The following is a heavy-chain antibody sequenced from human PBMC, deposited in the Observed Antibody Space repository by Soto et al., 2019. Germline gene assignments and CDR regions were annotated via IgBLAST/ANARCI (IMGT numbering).Heavy chain of an antibody. CDR1: GFTFSGSA. CDR3: TRLSGYSSSSKPNYYYYYMDV. D-gene: IGHD6-13*01. CDR2: IRSKANSYAT. J-gene: IGHJ6*03. Sequence: GGSLRLSCAASGFTFSGSAMHWVRQASGKGLEWVGRIRSKANSYATAYAASVKGRFTISRDDSKNTAYLQMNSLKTEDTAVYYCTRLSGYSSSSKPNYYYYYMDVWGKGTTVTVSS. V-gene: IGHV3-73*01.